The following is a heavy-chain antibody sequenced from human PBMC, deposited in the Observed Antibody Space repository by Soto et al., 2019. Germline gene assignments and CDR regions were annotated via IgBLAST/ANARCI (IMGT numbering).Heavy chain of an antibody. D-gene: IGHD3-22*01. Sequence: PSETLSLTCTVSGGSVSSGSYYWSWIRQPPGKGLEWIGYIYYSGSTNYNPSLKSRVTISVDTSKKKFSLKLSSVTAADTAVYYCARYKYYYDSSRGLMDVWGQGTTVTVS. J-gene: IGHJ6*02. CDR3: ARYKYYYDSSRGLMDV. CDR1: GGSVSSGSYY. CDR2: IYYSGST. V-gene: IGHV4-61*01.